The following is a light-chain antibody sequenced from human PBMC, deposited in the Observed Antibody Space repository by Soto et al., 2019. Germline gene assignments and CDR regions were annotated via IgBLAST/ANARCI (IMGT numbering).Light chain of an antibody. CDR3: QHYGTSQGT. V-gene: IGKV3-20*01. CDR2: GAS. J-gene: IGKJ5*01. CDR1: QSVRNNY. Sequence: EMVLTQSPGALSLSPGTRATLSCRASQSVRNNYLAWYQQKPGQAPRLLIYGASSRATGIPDRFSGSGSGTDFTLTISRLEPEDFAVCYCQHYGTSQGTFGQGTRLEIK.